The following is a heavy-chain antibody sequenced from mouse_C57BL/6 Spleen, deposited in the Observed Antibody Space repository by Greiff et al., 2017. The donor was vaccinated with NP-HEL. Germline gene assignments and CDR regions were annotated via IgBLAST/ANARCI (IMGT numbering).Heavy chain of an antibody. CDR3: ARYSYGSRCDY. D-gene: IGHD1-1*01. V-gene: IGHV1-55*01. CDR2: IYPGSGST. Sequence: VQLQQPGAELVKPGASVKMSCKASGYTFTSYWITWVKQRPGQGLEWIGDIYPGSGSTNYNEKFKGKATLTVDTSSSTAYMQLSSLTSEDSAVYYCARYSYGSRCDYWGQGTTLTVSS. J-gene: IGHJ2*01. CDR1: GYTFTSYW.